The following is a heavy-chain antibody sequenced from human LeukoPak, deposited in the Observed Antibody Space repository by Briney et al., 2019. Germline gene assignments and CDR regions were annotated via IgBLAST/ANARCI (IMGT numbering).Heavy chain of an antibody. D-gene: IGHD4-11*01. CDR3: TRHTGYISGQYSNYEDS. V-gene: IGHV4-39*01. CDR1: GGSITDTKYY. CDR2: IYYTGST. Sequence: SETLSRTCTLSGGSITDTKYYWGWIRQPPGKGLEWIGSIYYTGSTYYNPSLKSRVTISVDTSKNQFSLKLRSVTAADTALYYCTRHTGYISGQYSNYEDSWGQGTLVTVSS. J-gene: IGHJ4*02.